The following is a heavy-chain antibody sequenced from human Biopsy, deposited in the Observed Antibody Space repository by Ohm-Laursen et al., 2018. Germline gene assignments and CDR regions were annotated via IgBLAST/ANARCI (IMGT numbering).Heavy chain of an antibody. CDR1: GGSMTGYE. J-gene: IGHJ3*02. D-gene: IGHD3-22*01. CDR2: VYYSGST. Sequence: GTLSLTCSVSGGSMTGYEWSWIRQPPGKGLEWIGDVYYSGSTNRNPSLKSRVTILVDTSKNQFSLKLNSVTAADTAVYYCGRREVVITHDAFDTWGQGTMVTVSS. CDR3: GRREVVITHDAFDT. V-gene: IGHV4-59*08.